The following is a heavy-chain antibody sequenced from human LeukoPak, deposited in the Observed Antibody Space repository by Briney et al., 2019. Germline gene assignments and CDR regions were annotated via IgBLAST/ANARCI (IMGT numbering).Heavy chain of an antibody. CDR2: ITTSSTYT. Sequence: PGGSLRLSCAASGFSFSSYNMNWVRQAPGKVLEWVSSITTSSTYTFYADSVKGRFTISRDNAKNSLYLQMNSLRAEDTAVYYCARGGALGNGYANWFDPWGERTLVTVSS. CDR1: GFSFSSYN. CDR3: ARGGALGNGYANWFDP. V-gene: IGHV3-21*01. J-gene: IGHJ5*02. D-gene: IGHD1-1*01.